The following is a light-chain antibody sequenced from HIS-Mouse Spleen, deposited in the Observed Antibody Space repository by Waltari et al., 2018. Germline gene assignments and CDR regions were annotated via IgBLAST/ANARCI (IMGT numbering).Light chain of an antibody. CDR2: EGS. CDR1: SRDVGSYNL. Sequence: QSALTQPASVSGSPGQSLTISCTGTSRDVGSYNLVPWYQKHPGKAPKLMIYEGSKRPSGVSNRFSGSKSGNTASLTISGLQAEDEADYYCCSYAGSSTWVFGGGTKLTVL. V-gene: IGLV2-23*01. CDR3: CSYAGSSTWV. J-gene: IGLJ3*02.